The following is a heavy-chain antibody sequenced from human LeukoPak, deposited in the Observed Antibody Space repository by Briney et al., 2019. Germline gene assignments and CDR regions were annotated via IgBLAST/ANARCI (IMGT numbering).Heavy chain of an antibody. CDR3: ARGRSITLLRGVAMSDGFDV. J-gene: IGHJ3*01. CDR1: GFTFSTYS. D-gene: IGHD3-10*01. Sequence: GGSLRLSCAASGFTFSTYSMNWVRQAPGKGLEWVSSISSSGSYIYYADSVKGRFTISRDNAKNSLYLQINSLRAEDTAVYYCARGRSITLLRGVAMSDGFDVWGQGAMVTVSS. CDR2: ISSSGSYI. V-gene: IGHV3-21*01.